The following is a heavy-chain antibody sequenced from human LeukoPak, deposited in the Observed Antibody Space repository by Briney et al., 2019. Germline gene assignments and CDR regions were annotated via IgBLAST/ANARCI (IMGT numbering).Heavy chain of an antibody. Sequence: GGSLRLSCAASGFTLRGYWMHWVRQVPGKGLVWLSRINADGQSVGYADSVRGRFTISRDNAKNSLYLQMNSLRAEDTAVYYCARGGVYYYYMDVWGKGTTVTVSS. J-gene: IGHJ6*03. CDR1: GFTLRGYW. V-gene: IGHV3-74*01. D-gene: IGHD3-10*01. CDR2: INADGQSV. CDR3: ARGGVYYYYMDV.